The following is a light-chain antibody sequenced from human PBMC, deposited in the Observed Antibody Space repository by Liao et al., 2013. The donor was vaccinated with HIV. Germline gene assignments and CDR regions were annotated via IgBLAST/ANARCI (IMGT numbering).Light chain of an antibody. CDR3: QTWDSTSYV. CDR1: KLGEKY. V-gene: IGLV3-1*01. J-gene: IGLJ1*01. Sequence: SYELTQPPSVSVSPGQTASITCSGNKLGEKYASWYQQKPGQSPVLVIYEDSKRPSGIPERFSGSNSGNTATLTISGTQAIDEADYYCQTWDSTSYVFGTGTKVIVL. CDR2: EDS.